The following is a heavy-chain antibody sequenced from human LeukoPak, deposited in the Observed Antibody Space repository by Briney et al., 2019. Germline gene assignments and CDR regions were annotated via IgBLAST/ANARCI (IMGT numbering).Heavy chain of an antibody. J-gene: IGHJ3*02. V-gene: IGHV1-69*04. CDR2: IIPILGIA. D-gene: IGHD7-27*01. CDR3: ARLSVLGAFDI. CDR1: GGTFSSYA. Sequence: GASVKVSCKASGGTFSSYAISWVRQAPGQGLEWMGRIIPILGIANYAQNFQGRVTMTRDTSTCTVYMELSSLRPDDTAVYYCARLSVLGAFDIWGLGTMVTVSS.